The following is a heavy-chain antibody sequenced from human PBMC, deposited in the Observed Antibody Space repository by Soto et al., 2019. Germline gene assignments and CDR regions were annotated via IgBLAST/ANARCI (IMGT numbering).Heavy chain of an antibody. D-gene: IGHD3-10*01. V-gene: IGHV3-23*01. J-gene: IGHJ6*03. CDR3: AKDRASLVRGDYYYYMDV. Sequence: PGGSLRLSCAASGFNFSSYAMSWVPQDQGKGLEWVSAISGSGGSTYYADSVKGRFTISRDNSKNTLYLQMNSLRAEDTAVYYCAKDRASLVRGDYYYYMDVWGKGTTVTVSS. CDR1: GFNFSSYA. CDR2: ISGSGGST.